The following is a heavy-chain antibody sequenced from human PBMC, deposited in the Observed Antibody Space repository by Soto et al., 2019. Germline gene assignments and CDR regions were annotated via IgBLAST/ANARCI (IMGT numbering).Heavy chain of an antibody. CDR1: GFTLNNYY. Sequence: GGSLRLSCAASGFTLNNYYLSWVRQAPGKGLEWVGNIKGDGSDPHYVDSVKGRFTISRDNAENSIYLQMNSLKAEDTAMYYCARDPVTADWGQGTLVTVSS. CDR2: IKGDGSDP. J-gene: IGHJ4*02. V-gene: IGHV3-7*03. CDR3: ARDPVTAD.